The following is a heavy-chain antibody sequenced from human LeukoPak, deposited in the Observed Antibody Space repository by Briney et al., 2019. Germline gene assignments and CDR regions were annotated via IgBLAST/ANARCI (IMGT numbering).Heavy chain of an antibody. J-gene: IGHJ4*02. CDR3: AKADVDTAMVKESSLFDY. CDR1: AGTFSSYA. V-gene: IGHV1-69*04. D-gene: IGHD5-18*01. Sequence: SSVKVSCKASAGTFSSYAISWVRQAPGQGLEWMGRIIPIFGIANYAQKFQGRVTITADKSTSTAYMELSSLRYEDTAVYYCAKADVDTAMVKESSLFDYWGQGTLVTVSS. CDR2: IIPIFGIA.